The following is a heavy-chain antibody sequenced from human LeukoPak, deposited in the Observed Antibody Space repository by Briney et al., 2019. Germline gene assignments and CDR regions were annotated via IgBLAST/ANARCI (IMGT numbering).Heavy chain of an antibody. V-gene: IGHV1-2*02. D-gene: IGHD1-26*01. Sequence: GASVKVSCKASGYTFTGYYIHWVRQAPGQGLEWMGWINPHSGGTNYAQKFQGRVTMTRDTSISTAYMELSRLRSDDTAVYYCARVDYAVGAYYYYYYYMDVWGKGTTVTVSS. CDR3: ARVDYAVGAYYYYYYYMDV. CDR1: GYTFTGYY. CDR2: INPHSGGT. J-gene: IGHJ6*03.